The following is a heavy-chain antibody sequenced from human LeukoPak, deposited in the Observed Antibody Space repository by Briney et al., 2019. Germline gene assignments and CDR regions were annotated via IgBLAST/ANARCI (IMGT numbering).Heavy chain of an antibody. J-gene: IGHJ4*02. CDR1: GGSISSSVYY. D-gene: IGHD3-3*01. CDR3: ANTIFEVVLSSRFEY. CDR2: LYHSGTT. Sequence: SRTLSLTCTVDGGSISSSVYYCGWMRQPPWKGLEWTGSLYHSGTTHYSPSLKSRVTLSIDTSKNQFSLKLSSVTAADRAVYYCANTIFEVVLSSRFEYWGQGTLVTVSS. V-gene: IGHV4-39*07.